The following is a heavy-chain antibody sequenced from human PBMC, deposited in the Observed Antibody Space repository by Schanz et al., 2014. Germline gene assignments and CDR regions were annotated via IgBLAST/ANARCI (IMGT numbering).Heavy chain of an antibody. CDR1: GITFSSHS. D-gene: IGHD3-10*01. J-gene: IGHJ3*02. V-gene: IGHV3-33*06. CDR2: IWSDGTNE. CDR3: AKGRFGELSAFDI. Sequence: VQLVQSGGGLVQPGGSLRLSCAASGITFSSHSFNWVRQAPGKGLEWVAVIWSDGTNEYYADSVKGRFTISGDSSKYTVYLQMNSLRAEDAAVYYCAKGRFGELSAFDIWGQGTMVTVSS.